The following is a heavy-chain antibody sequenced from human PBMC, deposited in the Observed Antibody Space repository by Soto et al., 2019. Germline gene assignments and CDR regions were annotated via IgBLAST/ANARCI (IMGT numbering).Heavy chain of an antibody. D-gene: IGHD6-13*01. CDR3: ARGEESSICDY. CDR2: ISSRNGYI. CDR1: GFTFSSYS. Sequence: EVQLMESGGGLVKPGGSLRLSCAASGFTFSSYSMNWVRQAPGKGLEWVASISSRNGYISYANSVRGRFTISKDNAKKSLFLQMNSLRAEDTAVYYCARGEESSICDYWGQGTRVTVSS. J-gene: IGHJ4*02. V-gene: IGHV3-21*01.